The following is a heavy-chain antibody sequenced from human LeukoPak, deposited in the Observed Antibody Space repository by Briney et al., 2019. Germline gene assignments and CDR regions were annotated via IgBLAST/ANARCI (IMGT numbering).Heavy chain of an antibody. Sequence: GGSLRLSCAASGFTFSSYSMNWVRQAPGKGLEWVSSISSSSSYIYYADSVKGRFTISRDNAKNSLYLQMNSLRAEDTAVYYCARDISIFDGSLSYYYYMDVWGKGTTVTVSS. CDR1: GFTFSSYS. V-gene: IGHV3-21*01. CDR2: ISSSSSYI. D-gene: IGHD3-3*01. CDR3: ARDISIFDGSLSYYYYMDV. J-gene: IGHJ6*03.